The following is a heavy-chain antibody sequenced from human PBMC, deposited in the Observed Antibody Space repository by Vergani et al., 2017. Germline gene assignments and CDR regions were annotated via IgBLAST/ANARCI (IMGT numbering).Heavy chain of an antibody. Sequence: QLQLQESGPGLVKPSETLSLTCTVSGGSISSYYWSWIRQPAGKGLEWIGRIYTSGSTYYNPSLKSRVTISVDTSKNQFSLKLSSVTAADTAVYYCARKGLRGSRTFFDYWGQGTLVTVSS. CDR3: ARKGLRGSRTFFDY. D-gene: IGHD1-26*01. J-gene: IGHJ4*02. CDR1: GGSISSYY. V-gene: IGHV4-4*07. CDR2: IYTSGST.